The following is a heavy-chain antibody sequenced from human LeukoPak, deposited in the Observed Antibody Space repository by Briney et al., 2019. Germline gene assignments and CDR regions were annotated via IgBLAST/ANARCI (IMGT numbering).Heavy chain of an antibody. Sequence: GGSLRLSCTASGFTFSSYGMHWVRQATGKGLEWVAYISYEGSNKKEADSVKGRFTISRDNSRNTLYLQMNSLRAEDTAVYYCAREGDLVGATYYFDYWGRGNLVTVSS. CDR3: AREGDLVGATYYFDY. J-gene: IGHJ4*02. CDR1: GFTFSSYG. D-gene: IGHD1-26*01. CDR2: ISYEGSNK. V-gene: IGHV3-30*02.